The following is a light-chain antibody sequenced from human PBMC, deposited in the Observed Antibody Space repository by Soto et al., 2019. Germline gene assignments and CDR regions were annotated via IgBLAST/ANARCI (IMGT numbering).Light chain of an antibody. Sequence: EMMMTQSPAILSVSPGESATLSCRASQSVNSNYLAWYQQHPGQPPRLLIYGISTRATGIPARFSGSGSGTELSLTISSLQSEDFAVYYCQQYSKWPITFGQGTRLEIK. CDR2: GIS. J-gene: IGKJ5*01. CDR3: QQYSKWPIT. V-gene: IGKV3-15*01. CDR1: QSVNSN.